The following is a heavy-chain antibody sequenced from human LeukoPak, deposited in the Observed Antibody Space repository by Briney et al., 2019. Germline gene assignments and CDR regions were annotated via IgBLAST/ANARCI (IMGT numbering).Heavy chain of an antibody. CDR3: ARALYCSSTSCSYFDY. Sequence: SSQTLSLTCAVSGGSISSGGYSWSWIRQPPGKGLEWIGYIYHSGSTYYNPYLKSRVTISVDRSKNQFSLKLSSVTAADTAVYYCARALYCSSTSCSYFDYWGQGTLVTVSS. J-gene: IGHJ4*02. CDR1: GGSISSGGYS. D-gene: IGHD2-2*01. CDR2: IYHSGST. V-gene: IGHV4-30-2*01.